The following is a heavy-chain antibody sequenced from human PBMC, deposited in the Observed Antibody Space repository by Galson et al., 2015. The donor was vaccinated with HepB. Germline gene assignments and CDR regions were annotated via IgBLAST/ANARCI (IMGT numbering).Heavy chain of an antibody. D-gene: IGHD2-2*02. CDR1: GYTFTSYD. Sequence: SVKVSCKASGYTFTSYDINWVRQATGQGLEWMGWMNPNSGNTGYAQKFQGRVTMTRNTSISTAYMELSSLRSEDTAVYYCARATRGYCSSTSCYTEPSYYYYMDVWGKGTTVTVSS. CDR3: ARATRGYCSSTSCYTEPSYYYYMDV. V-gene: IGHV1-8*01. CDR2: MNPNSGNT. J-gene: IGHJ6*03.